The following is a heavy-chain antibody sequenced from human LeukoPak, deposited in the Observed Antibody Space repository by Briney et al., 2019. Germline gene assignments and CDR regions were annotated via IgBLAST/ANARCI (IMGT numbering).Heavy chain of an antibody. V-gene: IGHV4-39*01. CDR1: GGSISSSSYY. CDR3: ARIIAAAFFAFDI. D-gene: IGHD6-13*01. Sequence: SETLSLTCTVSGGSISSSSYYWGWIRQPPGKGLEWIGSIYYSGSTYYNPSLKSRVTISVDTSKNQFSLKLSSVTAADTAVYYCARIIAAAFFAFDIWGQGTMVTVSS. J-gene: IGHJ3*02. CDR2: IYYSGST.